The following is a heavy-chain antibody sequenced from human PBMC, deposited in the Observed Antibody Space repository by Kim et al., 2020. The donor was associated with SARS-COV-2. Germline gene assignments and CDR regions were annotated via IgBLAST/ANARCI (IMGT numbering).Heavy chain of an antibody. V-gene: IGHV3-33*01. CDR3: ARDLIAEEGPGFDY. Sequence: ANTVQGRFKISSTKSKDTLYMQMNSLRAADTAVYYCARDLIAEEGPGFDYWGQGTLVTVSS. D-gene: IGHD6-13*01. J-gene: IGHJ4*02.